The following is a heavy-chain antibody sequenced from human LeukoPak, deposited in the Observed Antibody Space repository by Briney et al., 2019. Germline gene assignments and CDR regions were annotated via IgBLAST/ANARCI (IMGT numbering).Heavy chain of an antibody. CDR2: ISGSGGST. Sequence: GGSPRLSCAASGFTFSSYAMSWVRQAPGKGLEWVSAISGSGGSTYYADSVKGRFTISRDNSKNTLYLQMNSLRAEDTAVYYCAKSSCSSTSCYPNWFDPWGQGTLVTVSS. CDR1: GFTFSSYA. V-gene: IGHV3-23*01. J-gene: IGHJ5*02. CDR3: AKSSCSSTSCYPNWFDP. D-gene: IGHD2-2*01.